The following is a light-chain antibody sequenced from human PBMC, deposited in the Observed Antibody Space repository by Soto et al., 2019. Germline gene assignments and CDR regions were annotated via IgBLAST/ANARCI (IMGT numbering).Light chain of an antibody. V-gene: IGKV3-20*01. J-gene: IGKJ1*01. CDR1: QTVSSSD. CDR2: GAA. Sequence: EIVLTQFPGTLSLSPGERATLSCRASQTVSSSDLAWYQQTPGQAPRLLIYGAANRTTGIPDRFSGSGSGTDFTLTISRLESEDFTGYYCQQHAGSPRTFDQGTQVEIK. CDR3: QQHAGSPRT.